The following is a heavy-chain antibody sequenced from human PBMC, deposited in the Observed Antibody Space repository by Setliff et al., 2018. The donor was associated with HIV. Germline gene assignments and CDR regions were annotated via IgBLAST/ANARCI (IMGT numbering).Heavy chain of an antibody. V-gene: IGHV4-39*01. J-gene: IGHJ4*02. CDR2: IYYSGST. Sequence: SETLSLTCSVSGGSISSSSYCWGWIRQPPGKGLEWIGSIYYSGSTYYNPSLESRVTISVDTSKNQFSLKLSSVTAADTAVYYCAKQGSGRYYFDYWGQGTLVTVSS. CDR3: AKQGSGRYYFDY. CDR1: GGSISSSSYC. D-gene: IGHD3-10*01.